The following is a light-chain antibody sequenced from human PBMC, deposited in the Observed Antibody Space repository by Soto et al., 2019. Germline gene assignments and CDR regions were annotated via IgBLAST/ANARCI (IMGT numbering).Light chain of an antibody. J-gene: IGKJ2*01. CDR1: QTISTY. Sequence: DIQMTQSPPSLSASVGDRVTITCRASQTISTYLNWYQQKPGKAPKLLIFAASSLESEVPSRVSGSGSGTDFTLTIGSLQPEDFAFYYCQQTFSTPYTFGQGTKLEIK. CDR3: QQTFSTPYT. CDR2: AAS. V-gene: IGKV1-39*01.